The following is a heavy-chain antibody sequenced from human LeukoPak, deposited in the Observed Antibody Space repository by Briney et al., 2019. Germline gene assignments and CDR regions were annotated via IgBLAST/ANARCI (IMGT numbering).Heavy chain of an antibody. D-gene: IGHD2-15*01. Sequence: GGTLRLSCAASGFTFSSYGMIWVRQAPGKGLEWVSGISGSGGSTYLADSVKGRFTISRDNSKNTLYLEMNSLRAEDTAIYYCAKNGDRGAYCSGGSCYPYYYYNMDVWGKGTTVTISS. V-gene: IGHV3-23*01. CDR3: AKNGDRGAYCSGGSCYPYYYYNMDV. CDR1: GFTFSSYG. J-gene: IGHJ6*03. CDR2: ISGSGGST.